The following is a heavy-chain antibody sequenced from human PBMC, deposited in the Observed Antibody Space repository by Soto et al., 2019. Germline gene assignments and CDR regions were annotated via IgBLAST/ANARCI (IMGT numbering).Heavy chain of an antibody. V-gene: IGHV4-39*01. CDR2: IYYSGST. CDR3: ARRIRRITGYYFDY. D-gene: IGHD3-10*01. Sequence: SETLSLTCTVSGGSISSSSYYWGWIRQPPGKGLEWIGSIYYSGSTYYNPSLKSRVTISVDTSKNQFSLKLSSVTAADTAVYYCARRIRRITGYYFDYWGQGTLVTVSS. CDR1: GGSISSSSYY. J-gene: IGHJ4*02.